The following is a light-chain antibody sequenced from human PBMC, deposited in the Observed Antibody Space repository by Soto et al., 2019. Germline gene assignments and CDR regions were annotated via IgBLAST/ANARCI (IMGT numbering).Light chain of an antibody. CDR1: QSLLNSNGYNY. CDR2: LGS. Sequence: DIVVTQSPLSLPVTPGEPASISCRSSQSLLNSNGYNYLDWYLQKLGQSPQLLIYLGSNRASGVPDRFSGSGSGTDSTLKISRVEAEDVGLYYCMQALQAPLTFGQGTKVDI. V-gene: IGKV2-28*01. J-gene: IGKJ1*01. CDR3: MQALQAPLT.